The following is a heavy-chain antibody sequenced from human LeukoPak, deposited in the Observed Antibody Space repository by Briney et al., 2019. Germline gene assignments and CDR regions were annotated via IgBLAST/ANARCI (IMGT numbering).Heavy chain of an antibody. Sequence: SETLSLTCTVSGDSISSNSYYWGWTRQPPGKGLECIGIAYYSGITDYNPSLKSRVTICVDTSKNQFSLKLSSVTAADTAVYYCARHYHYYGSGSYVDYWGQGTLVTVSS. CDR2: AYYSGIT. CDR1: GDSISSNSYY. V-gene: IGHV4-39*01. CDR3: ARHYHYYGSGSYVDY. J-gene: IGHJ4*02. D-gene: IGHD3-10*01.